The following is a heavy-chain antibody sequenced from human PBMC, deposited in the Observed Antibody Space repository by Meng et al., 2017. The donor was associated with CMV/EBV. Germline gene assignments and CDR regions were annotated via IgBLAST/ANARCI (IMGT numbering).Heavy chain of an antibody. Sequence: GESLKISCAASGFTFSSYSMNWVRQAPGKGLEWVSSISSSSSYIYCADSVKGRFTISRDNAKNSLYLQMNGLRAEDTAVYYCARDVSDYDFWSGYYTYYYYGMDVWGQGTTVTVSS. CDR1: GFTFSSYS. CDR3: ARDVSDYDFWSGYYTYYYYGMDV. CDR2: ISSSSSYI. V-gene: IGHV3-21*01. D-gene: IGHD3-3*01. J-gene: IGHJ6*02.